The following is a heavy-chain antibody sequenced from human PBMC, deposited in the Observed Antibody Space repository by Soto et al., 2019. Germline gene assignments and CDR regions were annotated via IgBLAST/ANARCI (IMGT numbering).Heavy chain of an antibody. D-gene: IGHD3-22*01. CDR1: GGSISSGDNY. Sequence: SETLSLTCTVSGGSISSGDNYWCWIRQSPGKGLEWIGSIYYSGNTYYNPSLKSRVTVSVDTSKNQFSLKLSSVTAADTAVYYCACFLYYYGSSSYSHYWGQGTLVTVSS. J-gene: IGHJ4*02. CDR2: IYYSGNT. CDR3: ACFLYYYGSSSYSHY. V-gene: IGHV4-30-4*01.